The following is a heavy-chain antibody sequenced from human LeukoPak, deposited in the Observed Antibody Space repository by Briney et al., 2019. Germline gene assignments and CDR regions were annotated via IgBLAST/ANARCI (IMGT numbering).Heavy chain of an antibody. J-gene: IGHJ4*02. CDR2: IYTSGTT. CDR1: GASISTYY. D-gene: IGHD4-17*01. V-gene: IGHV4-4*07. CDR3: ARGYGDYVGIENYFDY. Sequence: SETLSLTCTISGASISTYYWTWIRQPAGKGLEWIGRIYTSGTTNYNPSLKYRVTMSVDTSKNQFSLKLSSVTAADTAVYYCARGYGDYVGIENYFDYWGQGTLVTVSS.